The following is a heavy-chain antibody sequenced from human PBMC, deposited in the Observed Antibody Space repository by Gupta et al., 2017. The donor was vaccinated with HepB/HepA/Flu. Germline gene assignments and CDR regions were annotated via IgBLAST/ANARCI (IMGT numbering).Heavy chain of an antibody. CDR1: GGSLSSYA. CDR2: IIPILDIT. CDR3: ARDSPDCSGGSCYVYYYYGMDV. J-gene: IGHJ6*02. D-gene: IGHD2-15*01. Sequence: VQLVQSGAEVKKPGSSVKVPCKASGGSLSSYAIGWARQAPGEGLEWMGRIIPILDITNYAQKFQGRVTITADKSTSTAYMELSSLRSEDTAVYYCARDSPDCSGGSCYVYYYYGMDVWGQGTTVTVSS. V-gene: IGHV1-69*04.